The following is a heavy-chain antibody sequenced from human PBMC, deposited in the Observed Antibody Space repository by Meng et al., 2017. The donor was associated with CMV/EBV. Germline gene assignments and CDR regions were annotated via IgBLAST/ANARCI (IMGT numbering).Heavy chain of an antibody. J-gene: IGHJ4*02. CDR2: INWSSSSM. D-gene: IGHD3-3*01. V-gene: IGHV3-9*03. Sequence: GGSLRLSCSASGFTFDTYAMHWVRQVPGKGLEWVAGINWSSSSMGYADSVSGRFTISRDNAKKFLYLQMNSLRVEDMALYFCAKDRGVFWSGYFDSWGQGTLVTVSS. CDR1: GFTFDTYA. CDR3: AKDRGVFWSGYFDS.